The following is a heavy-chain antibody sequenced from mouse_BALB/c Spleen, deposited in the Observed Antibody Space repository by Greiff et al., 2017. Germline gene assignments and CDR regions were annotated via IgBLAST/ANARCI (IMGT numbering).Heavy chain of an antibody. CDR2: INPSNGRT. CDR3: AKTFAY. CDR1: GYTFTSYW. V-gene: IGHV1S81*02. J-gene: IGHJ3*01. Sequence: QVQLQQSGAELVKPGASVTLSCKASGYTFTSYWMHWVKQRPGQGLEWIGEINPSNGRTNYNEKFKSKATLTVDKSSSTAYMQLSSLTSEDSAVYYCAKTFAYWGQGTLVTVSA.